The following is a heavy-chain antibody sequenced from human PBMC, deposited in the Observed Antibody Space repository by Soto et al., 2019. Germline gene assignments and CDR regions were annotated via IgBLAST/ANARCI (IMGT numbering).Heavy chain of an antibody. CDR1: GFTLSSYD. J-gene: IGHJ6*02. CDR3: ARMDIVATNFWKAGGYYYYGMDV. Sequence: RLPFAAPGFTLSSYDNHWVRPTTGKSLEWGSAIGTAGDTYYPGSVKGRFTISRENAKNSLYLQMNSLRAEDTAVYYCARMDIVATNFWKAGGYYYYGMDVWGQGTTVTVSS. CDR2: IGTAGDT. V-gene: IGHV3-13*01. D-gene: IGHD5-12*01.